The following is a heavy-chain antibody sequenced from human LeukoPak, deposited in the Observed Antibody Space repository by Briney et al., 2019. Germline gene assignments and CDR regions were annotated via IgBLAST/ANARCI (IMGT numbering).Heavy chain of an antibody. CDR1: GFIFSDYY. CDR2: ISSSRSTM. V-gene: IGHV3-11*01. J-gene: IGHJ4*02. CDR3: ARDPGSGYEEHFDY. D-gene: IGHD5-12*01. Sequence: GGSLRLSCAASGFIFSDYYMSWIRQAPGKGLEGVSYISSSRSTMYYTDSVKGRFPISRDNAKPSLYRQMKSLRAEDTAVYYCARDPGSGYEEHFDYWGQGTLVTVSS.